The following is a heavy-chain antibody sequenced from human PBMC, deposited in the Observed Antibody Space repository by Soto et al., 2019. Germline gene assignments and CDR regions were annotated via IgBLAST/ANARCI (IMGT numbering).Heavy chain of an antibody. CDR2: INHSGST. CDR1: GGSFSGYY. Sequence: PSETLSLTCAVYGGSFSGYYWSWIRQPPGKGLEWIGEINHSGSTNYNPSLKSRITINPDTSRNQFSLHLNSVTPDDTAVYYCARENTMVRGVINPLDYWGQGTLVTV. J-gene: IGHJ4*02. CDR3: ARENTMVRGVINPLDY. D-gene: IGHD3-10*01. V-gene: IGHV4-34*01.